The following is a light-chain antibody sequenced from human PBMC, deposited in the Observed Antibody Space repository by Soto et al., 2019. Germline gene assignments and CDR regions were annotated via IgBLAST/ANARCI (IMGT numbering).Light chain of an antibody. CDR3: QVCDSSSDSYV. CDR2: YDS. Sequence: SYELTQPPSVSVAPGKKARITCGGNNIGSKSVHWYQQKPGKAPVLVIYYDSDRPSGIPERFSGSNSGNTATLTISRVEAGDEADYYCQVCDSSSDSYVFGTGTQLTVL. CDR1: NIGSKS. J-gene: IGLJ1*01. V-gene: IGLV3-21*04.